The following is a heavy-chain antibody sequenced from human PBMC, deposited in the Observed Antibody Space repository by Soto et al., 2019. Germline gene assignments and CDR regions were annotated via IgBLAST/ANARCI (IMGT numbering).Heavy chain of an antibody. CDR2: INHSGST. Sequence: QVQLQQWGAGLLKPSETLYLTCAVYGGSFSGYYWSWIRQPPGKGLEWIGEINHSGSTNYNPSLKSRVTISVDTSKNQCSLKLSSVTAADTAVYYCARSRIQLWPYYYDGMDVWGQGTTVTVSS. CDR3: ARSRIQLWPYYYDGMDV. V-gene: IGHV4-34*01. D-gene: IGHD5-18*01. CDR1: GGSFSGYY. J-gene: IGHJ6*02.